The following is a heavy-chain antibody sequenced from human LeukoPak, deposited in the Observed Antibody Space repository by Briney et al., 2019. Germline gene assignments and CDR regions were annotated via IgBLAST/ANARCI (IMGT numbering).Heavy chain of an antibody. CDR1: GFTFSSYG. Sequence: GGSLRLSCAGSGFTFSSYGMHWVRQAPGKGLEWVAFIRYDGTNKFYADSVKGRFTISRDISKNTLYLQMNSLRAEDTAVYYCAKDPDYGDYPRGWFDPWGQGTLVTVSS. D-gene: IGHD4-17*01. CDR3: AKDPDYGDYPRGWFDP. V-gene: IGHV3-30*02. CDR2: IRYDGTNK. J-gene: IGHJ5*02.